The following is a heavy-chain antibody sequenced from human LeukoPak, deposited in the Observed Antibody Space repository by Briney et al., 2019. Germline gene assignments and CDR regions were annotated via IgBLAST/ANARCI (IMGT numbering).Heavy chain of an antibody. CDR1: AFTFRSYA. J-gene: IGHJ4*02. CDR3: AKGAASRGYTYVAN. D-gene: IGHD5-18*01. V-gene: IGHV3-23*01. Sequence: GGSLRLSCAASAFTFRSYAMIWVRQAPGKGLEWVSGISGSGGSTYYSDSAKGRFTISRDNSNNTLYLQMNSLRAEDTAVYYCAKGAASRGYTYVANWGQGTLVTVSS. CDR2: ISGSGGST.